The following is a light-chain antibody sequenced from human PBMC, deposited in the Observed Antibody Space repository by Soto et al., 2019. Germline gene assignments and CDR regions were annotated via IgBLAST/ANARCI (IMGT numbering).Light chain of an antibody. V-gene: IGKV3-20*01. Sequence: VVLTQSPNTLSLSPGERATLSCWASQSLRSSYLAWYQRKPGQAPRLLMFGASRRATGIPDRFNGSGSGTDFILTISRLEPEDVAVYYCQQHGTSPYTFGQGTVLEIK. CDR2: GAS. CDR3: QQHGTSPYT. J-gene: IGKJ2*01. CDR1: QSLRSSY.